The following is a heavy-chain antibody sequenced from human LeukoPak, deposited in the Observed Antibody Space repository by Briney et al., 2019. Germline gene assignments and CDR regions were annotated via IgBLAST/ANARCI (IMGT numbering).Heavy chain of an antibody. CDR2: IPSYVSKT. D-gene: IGHD6-13*01. V-gene: IGHV3-30-3*01. J-gene: IGHJ6*02. CDR1: GFTFTIFA. Sequence: GESLTLSCAVSGFTFTIFAMHWVRQAPGKGLEWVAVIPSYVSKTNYANSVKGRFTISRDNSKNTLYLQMNSLRSEDTAVYYCARDPYSNSWYPGNYYGMDVWGQGTMVTVSS. CDR3: ARDPYSNSWYPGNYYGMDV.